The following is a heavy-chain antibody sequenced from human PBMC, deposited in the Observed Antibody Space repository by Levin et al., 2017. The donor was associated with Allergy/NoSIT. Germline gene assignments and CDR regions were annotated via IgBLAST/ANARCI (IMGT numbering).Heavy chain of an antibody. CDR2: IYYTGDT. CDR3: ARHARYQRNFDY. D-gene: IGHD2-2*01. J-gene: IGHJ4*02. V-gene: IGHV4-39*01. CDR1: GGSISINIYY. Sequence: MASETLSLTCTVSGGSISINIYYWAWIRQPPGKGLEWIGSIYYTGDTYYNPSLKSRVTISVDTSKNQFSLKLSSVTAADMAVYYCARHARYQRNFDYWGQGTPVTVSS.